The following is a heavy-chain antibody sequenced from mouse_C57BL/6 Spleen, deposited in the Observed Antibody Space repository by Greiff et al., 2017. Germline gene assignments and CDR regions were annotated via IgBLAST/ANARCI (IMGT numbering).Heavy chain of an antibody. CDR3: ARRSGGEYFDY. V-gene: IGHV1-9*01. CDR1: GYTFTGYW. CDR2: ILPGSGST. D-gene: IGHD4-1*01. J-gene: IGHJ2*01. Sequence: QVQLQQSGAELMKPGASVKLSCKATGYTFTGYWIEWVKQRPGHGLEWIGEILPGSGSTNYNEKFKGKATLTADTSSNTAYMHRSSLTTEDSAIYDCARRSGGEYFDYWGQGTTLTVSS.